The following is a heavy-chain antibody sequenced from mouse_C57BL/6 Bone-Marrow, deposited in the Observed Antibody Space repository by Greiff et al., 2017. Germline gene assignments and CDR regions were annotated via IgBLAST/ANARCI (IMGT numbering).Heavy chain of an antibody. Sequence: QVQLQQSGAELVRPGASVKLSCKASGYTFTDYYINWVKQRPGQGLEWIARIYPGSGNTYYNEKFKGKATLTAEKSSSTAYMQLSSLTSEDSAVYFCARGLYGSSRRFAYWGQGTLVTVSA. J-gene: IGHJ3*01. CDR1: GYTFTDYY. V-gene: IGHV1-76*01. CDR2: IYPGSGNT. D-gene: IGHD1-1*01. CDR3: ARGLYGSSRRFAY.